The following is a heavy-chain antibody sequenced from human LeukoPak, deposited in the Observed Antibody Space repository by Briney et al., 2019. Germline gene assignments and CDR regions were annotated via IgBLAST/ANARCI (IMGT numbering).Heavy chain of an antibody. V-gene: IGHV1-24*01. CDR1: GYTLTELS. CDR3: ARVPHSRGYQFYFDY. J-gene: IGHJ4*02. Sequence: ASVKVSCKVSGYTLTELSMHWVRQAPGKGLEWMGGFDPEDGETIYAQKFQGRVTMTEDTSTDTAYMELSSLRSEDTAVYYCARVPHSRGYQFYFDYWGQGTLVTVSS. D-gene: IGHD3-3*01. CDR2: FDPEDGET.